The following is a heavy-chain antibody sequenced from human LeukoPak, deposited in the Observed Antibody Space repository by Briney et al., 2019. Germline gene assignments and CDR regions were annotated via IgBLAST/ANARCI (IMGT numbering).Heavy chain of an antibody. CDR1: GFTFDDYG. CDR3: AKVLGITGTTGFDY. D-gene: IGHD1/OR15-1a*01. J-gene: IGHJ4*02. CDR2: ISGSGGST. V-gene: IGHV3-23*01. Sequence: GGSLRLSCAASGFTFDDYGMSWVRQAPGKGLEWVSAISGSGGSTYYADSVKGRFTISRDNSKNTLYLQMNSLRAEDTAVYYCAKVLGITGTTGFDYWGQGTLVTVSS.